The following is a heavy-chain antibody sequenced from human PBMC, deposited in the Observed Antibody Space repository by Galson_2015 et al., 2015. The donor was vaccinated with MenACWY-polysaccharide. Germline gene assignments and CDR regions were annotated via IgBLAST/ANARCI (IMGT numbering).Heavy chain of an antibody. J-gene: IGHJ5*02. CDR1: GYSFTNYC. D-gene: IGHD2-2*01. CDR3: ALVGCVGKVCPSEYDWFCP. V-gene: IGHV5-10-1*01. Sequence: QSGAEVKKPGESLRISCKGSGYSFTNYCISWLRQMPGKGLEWMGKIDPSDSYIDYSPSLQGHVTISADKSISTAYLQWSSLKASDPPLHHFALVGCVGKVCPSEYDWFCPWGQGTLVTVSS. CDR2: IDPSDSYI.